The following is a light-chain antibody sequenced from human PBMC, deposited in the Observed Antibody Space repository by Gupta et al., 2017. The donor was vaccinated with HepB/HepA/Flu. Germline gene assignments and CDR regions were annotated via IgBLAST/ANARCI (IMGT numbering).Light chain of an antibody. V-gene: IGLV7-43*01. CDR1: TGAVTSGYY. Sequence: TVLTQEPSLTVSPGGTVTLTCASSTGAVTSGYYPNWFQQKPGQAPRALIYSTSNKPAWTPARFSDSLPGGTAALTLSGAQHEDEDEYYCLLDYRSAQLVFGGGTKLTVL. CDR3: LLDYRSAQLV. J-gene: IGLJ2*01. CDR2: STS.